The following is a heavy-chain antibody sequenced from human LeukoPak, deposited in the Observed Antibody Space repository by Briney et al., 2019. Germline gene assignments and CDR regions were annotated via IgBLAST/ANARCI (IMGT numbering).Heavy chain of an antibody. CDR3: ASWGTQGMYKFDH. V-gene: IGHV3-23*01. Sequence: GGSLRLSCAASGFTFSYYTMTWVRQAPGKGLEWVSTINVGDNKYYADSGKGRLTISRDNSKNKLSLQMNRLRAGDTAVYYWASWGTQGMYKFDHWGQGTLVTVSS. CDR2: INVGDNK. D-gene: IGHD1-1*01. CDR1: GFTFSYYT. J-gene: IGHJ4*02.